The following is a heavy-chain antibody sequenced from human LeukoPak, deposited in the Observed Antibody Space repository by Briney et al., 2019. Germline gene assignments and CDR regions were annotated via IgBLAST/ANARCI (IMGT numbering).Heavy chain of an antibody. V-gene: IGHV4-59*11. CDR2: VSSSGSA. CDR1: NGSFGYHY. CDR3: ARVWGIAARPFDY. D-gene: IGHD6-6*01. J-gene: IGHJ4*02. Sequence: PSETLSLTCTVSNGSFGYHYWSWIRQPPGKGLEWIGSVSSSGSAHYDPSLRGRVTISVDTSKNQFSLKLSSVTAADTAVYYCARVWGIAARPFDYWGQGTLVTVSS.